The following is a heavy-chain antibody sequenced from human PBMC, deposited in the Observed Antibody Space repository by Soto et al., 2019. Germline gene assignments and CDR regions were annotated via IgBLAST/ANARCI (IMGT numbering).Heavy chain of an antibody. Sequence: QVQLVQSGAEVKKPGASVKVSCKASGYTFTSYAMHWVRQAPGQRLEWMGWINAGNGNTKYSQKLQGRVTITSDTSASTAYMELSSLRSEDTAVYYCARQGKYCSSTSCYYNWFDPWGQGTLVTVSS. V-gene: IGHV1-3*01. CDR1: GYTFTSYA. D-gene: IGHD2-2*01. J-gene: IGHJ5*02. CDR3: ARQGKYCSSTSCYYNWFDP. CDR2: INAGNGNT.